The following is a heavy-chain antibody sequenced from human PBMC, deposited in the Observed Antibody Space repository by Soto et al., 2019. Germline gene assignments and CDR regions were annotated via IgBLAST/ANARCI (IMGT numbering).Heavy chain of an antibody. CDR1: GYIFVNYG. V-gene: IGHV1-18*01. CDR3: VMVDNYVTPTPQDV. J-gene: IGHJ6*02. D-gene: IGHD3-16*01. CDR2: ISPYTGNA. Sequence: QVQLVQSGDEVKKPGASVKVCCKASGYIFVNYGIAWVRQAPGQGLEWMGWISPYTGNANSASKVQGRLTMTTDTSTSTAYMDLGSLTSADTAVYYCVMVDNYVTPTPQDVWGQGTTVTVSS.